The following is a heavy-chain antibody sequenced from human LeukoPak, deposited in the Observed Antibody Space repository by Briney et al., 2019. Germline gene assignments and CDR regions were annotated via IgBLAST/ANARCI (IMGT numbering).Heavy chain of an antibody. J-gene: IGHJ6*03. CDR3: ARGRLERRRRNYYYYYMDV. Sequence: ASVKVSCKASGYTFTSYDINWVRQATGQGLEWMGWMNPNSGNTGYAQKFQGRVTITRNTPISTAYMELSSLRSEDTAVYYCARGRLERRRRNYYYYYMDVWGKGTTVTVSS. D-gene: IGHD1-1*01. CDR1: GYTFTSYD. V-gene: IGHV1-8*03. CDR2: MNPNSGNT.